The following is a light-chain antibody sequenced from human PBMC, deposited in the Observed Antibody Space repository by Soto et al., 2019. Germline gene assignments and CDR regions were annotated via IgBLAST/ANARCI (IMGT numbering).Light chain of an antibody. Sequence: DIQMTQSPSSLSTSVGDSVAITCQASQDIRNNLNWYQQKQGKAPKPLIYDASNLETGVPSRFSGSGSGTDFTLTISSLQPEDVATYYCQQFDEFPRTFCQGTKLEIK. V-gene: IGKV1-33*01. CDR1: QDIRNN. CDR2: DAS. J-gene: IGKJ2*01. CDR3: QQFDEFPRT.